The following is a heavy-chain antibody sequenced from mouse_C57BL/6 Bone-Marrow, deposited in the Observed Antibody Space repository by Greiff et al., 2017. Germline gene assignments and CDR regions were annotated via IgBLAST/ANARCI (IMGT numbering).Heavy chain of an antibody. Sequence: EVNLVESGGDLVKPGGSLKLSCAASGFTFSSYGMSWVRQTPDKRLEWVATISSGGSYTYYPDSVKGRFTISRDNAKNTLYLQMSSLKSEDTAMYYCARQELGWLLRGFAYWGQGTLVTVSA. D-gene: IGHD2-3*01. CDR3: ARQELGWLLRGFAY. V-gene: IGHV5-6*01. CDR2: ISSGGSYT. CDR1: GFTFSSYG. J-gene: IGHJ3*01.